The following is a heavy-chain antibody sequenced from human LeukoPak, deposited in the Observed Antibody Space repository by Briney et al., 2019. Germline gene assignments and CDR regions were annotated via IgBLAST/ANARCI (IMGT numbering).Heavy chain of an antibody. J-gene: IGHJ4*02. V-gene: IGHV3-7*01. CDR2: IDRDGSEK. CDR3: ARDGSSTDPIGDY. Sequence: GGSLRLSCAASGFTFTNYWMSWVPQAPGKGLEWVASIDRDGSEKHYVDSLKGRITISRDNAKNSLYLQLNSLRDDDTALYYCARDGSSTDPIGDYWGQGILVTASS. CDR1: GFTFTNYW. D-gene: IGHD2-2*01.